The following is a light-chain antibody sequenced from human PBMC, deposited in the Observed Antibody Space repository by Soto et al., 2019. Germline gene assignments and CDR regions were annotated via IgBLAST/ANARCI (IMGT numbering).Light chain of an antibody. CDR2: DAS. CDR1: QSINSG. Sequence: EIVMTQSPATLSVSPWETTRLSWGASQSINSGVAWYQQKVGQTPRLLIYDASNTASGTPARFSSSGSATYSTITISSLEPEDFAVYYCQQRTIWPTFGGGTKVDI. CDR3: QQRTIWPT. J-gene: IGKJ4*01. V-gene: IGKV3-11*01.